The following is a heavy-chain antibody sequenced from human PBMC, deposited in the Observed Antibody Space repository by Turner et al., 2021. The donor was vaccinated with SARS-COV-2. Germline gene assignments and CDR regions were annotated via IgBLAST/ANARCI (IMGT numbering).Heavy chain of an antibody. D-gene: IGHD4-17*01. CDR1: EFPFTNYV. Sequence: EVQLFESEGGLVQPGGSLRLYCSASEFPFTNYVMCWVRQAPGKGLEWVSAILGSGGTTYADSVKGRVTSSRDNSKNTLYLQMTSLRAEDTAKYYCVKYLTTVGNHWYFDLWGCGSLVIVSS. J-gene: IGHJ2*01. CDR3: VKYLTTVGNHWYFDL. V-gene: IGHV3-23*01. CDR2: ILGSGGTT.